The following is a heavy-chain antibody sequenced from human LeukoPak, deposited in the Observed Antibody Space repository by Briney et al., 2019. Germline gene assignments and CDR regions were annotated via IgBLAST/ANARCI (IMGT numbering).Heavy chain of an antibody. CDR2: ISSSSSTI. CDR3: ARLDSSGPDM. V-gene: IGHV3-48*02. Sequence: RSGGSLRLSCAASGFTFSSYSMNWVRQAPGKGLEWGSYISSSSSTIYYADSVRGRFTISRDNAKNSLYLQMNSLRDEDTAVYYCARLDSSGPDMWGQGTMVTVSS. D-gene: IGHD3-22*01. CDR1: GFTFSSYS. J-gene: IGHJ3*02.